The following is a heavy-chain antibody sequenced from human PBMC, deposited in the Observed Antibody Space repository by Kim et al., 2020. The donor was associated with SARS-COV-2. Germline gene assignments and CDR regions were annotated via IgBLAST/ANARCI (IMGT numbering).Heavy chain of an antibody. J-gene: IGHJ4*02. CDR2: FDPEDGET. D-gene: IGHD3-3*01. V-gene: IGHV1-24*01. Sequence: ASVKVSCKVSGYTLTELSMHWVRQAPGKGLEWMGGFDPEDGETIYAQKFQGRVTMTEDTSTDTAYMELSSLRSEDTAVYYCATEGYYDFWSGYYHYWGQGTLVTVSS. CDR1: GYTLTELS. CDR3: ATEGYYDFWSGYYHY.